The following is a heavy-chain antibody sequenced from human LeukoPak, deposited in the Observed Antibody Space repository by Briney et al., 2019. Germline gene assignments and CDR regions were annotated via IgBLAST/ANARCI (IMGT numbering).Heavy chain of an antibody. CDR1: GFTFDDYG. J-gene: IGHJ6*03. D-gene: IGHD6-13*01. V-gene: IGHV3-20*04. CDR3: ARHSQRYSSSWYDYYYYYMDV. CDR2: INWNGGST. Sequence: GGSLRLSCAASGFTFDDYGMSWVRQAPGKGLEWVSGINWNGGSTGYADSVKGRFTISRDNAKNSLYLQMNSLRAEDTALYYCARHSQRYSSSWYDYYYYYMDVWGKGTTVTVSS.